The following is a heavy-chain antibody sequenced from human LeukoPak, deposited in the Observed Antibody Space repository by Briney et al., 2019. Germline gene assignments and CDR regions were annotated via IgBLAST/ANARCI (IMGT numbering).Heavy chain of an antibody. CDR3: ARSVEMATIVDYYYYGMDV. CDR1: GGTFTSYA. CDR2: IIPILGIA. J-gene: IGHJ6*02. D-gene: IGHD5-24*01. Sequence: SVKVSCKASGGTFTSYAISWVRQAPGQGLEWMGRIIPILGIANYAQKFQGRVTITADKSTSTAYMELSSLRSEDTAVYYCARSVEMATIVDYYYYGMDVWGQGTTVTVSS. V-gene: IGHV1-69*04.